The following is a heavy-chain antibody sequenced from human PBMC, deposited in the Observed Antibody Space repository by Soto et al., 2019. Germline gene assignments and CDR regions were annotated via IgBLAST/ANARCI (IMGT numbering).Heavy chain of an antibody. Sequence: QVQLVQSGAEVKKPGASVKVSCKASGYTFTSYAMHWVRQAPGQRLEWMGWINAGNGNTKYSQKFQGRVTITRDTSASTAYMELSSLRSEDTAVYYCARDIVATTARWLDPWGQGTLVTVSS. CDR1: GYTFTSYA. CDR2: INAGNGNT. D-gene: IGHD5-12*01. J-gene: IGHJ5*02. V-gene: IGHV1-3*01. CDR3: ARDIVATTARWLDP.